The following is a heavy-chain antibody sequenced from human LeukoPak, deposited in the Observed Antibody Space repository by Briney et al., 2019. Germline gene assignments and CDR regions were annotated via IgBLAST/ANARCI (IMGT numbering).Heavy chain of an antibody. V-gene: IGHV4-34*01. CDR1: GGSFSDYY. CDR2: INLSGSI. J-gene: IGHJ6*03. Sequence: PSETLSLTCAVFGGSFSDYYWSWIRQPPGKGLEWIGEINLSGSINYNPSLKSRVTISVDPSRNQFSLRLSPVTAADTAVYYCARGGGDYYMDVWAKGTTVTVSS. CDR3: ARGGGDYYMDV. D-gene: IGHD3-10*01.